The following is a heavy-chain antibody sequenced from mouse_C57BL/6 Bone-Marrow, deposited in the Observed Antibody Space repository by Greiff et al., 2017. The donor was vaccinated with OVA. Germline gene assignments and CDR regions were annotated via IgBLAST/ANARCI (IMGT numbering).Heavy chain of an antibody. CDR3: AKGATVVPFAY. D-gene: IGHD1-1*01. Sequence: VHLVESGPGLVQPSQSLSITCTVSGFSLTSYGVHWVRQPPGKGLEWLGVIWSGGSTDYNAAFISRLSISKDNSKSQVFFKMNSLQADDTAIYYCAKGATVVPFAYWGQGTLVTVAA. CDR2: IWSGGST. J-gene: IGHJ3*01. V-gene: IGHV2-4*01. CDR1: GFSLTSYG.